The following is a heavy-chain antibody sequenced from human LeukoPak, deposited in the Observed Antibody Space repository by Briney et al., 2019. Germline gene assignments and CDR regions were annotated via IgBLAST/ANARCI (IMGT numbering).Heavy chain of an antibody. D-gene: IGHD3-3*01. CDR2: IYYSGST. CDR1: GGSISSYY. Sequence: PSETLSLTCTVSGGSISSYYWSWIRQPPGKGLEWIGYIYYSGSTNYNPSLKSRVTISVETSKNEFSLKLRSVTAADTAVYYCARVGYDFWSGQRYYFDYWGQGTLVTVSS. J-gene: IGHJ4*02. CDR3: ARVGYDFWSGQRYYFDY. V-gene: IGHV4-59*01.